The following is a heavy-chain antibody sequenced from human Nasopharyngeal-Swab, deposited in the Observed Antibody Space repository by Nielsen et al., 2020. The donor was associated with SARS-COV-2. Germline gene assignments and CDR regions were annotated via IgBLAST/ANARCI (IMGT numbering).Heavy chain of an antibody. D-gene: IGHD3-22*01. CDR3: ARVSFDSSGYYSTGPQKY. Sequence: GESLKISCAASGFPFRSYSMNWVRQAPGKGLEWVSSISSSSSYIYYADSVKGRFTISRDNAKNSLYLQMNSLRAEDTAVYYCARVSFDSSGYYSTGPQKYWGQGTLVTVSS. CDR2: ISSSSSYI. CDR1: GFPFRSYS. V-gene: IGHV3-21*01. J-gene: IGHJ4*02.